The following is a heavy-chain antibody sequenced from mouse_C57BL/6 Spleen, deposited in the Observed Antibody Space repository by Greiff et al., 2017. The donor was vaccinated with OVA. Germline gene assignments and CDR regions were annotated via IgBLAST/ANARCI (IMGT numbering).Heavy chain of an antibody. CDR3: ARDYYGSSNFDY. V-gene: IGHV1-82*01. CDR2: LYPGDGDT. CDR1: GYAFSSSW. Sequence: QVQLQQSGPELVKPGASVKISCKASGYAFSSSWMNWVKQRPGKGLEWIGRLYPGDGDTTYNGKFKGKATLTADKSSSTAYMQLSSLTSEDSAVYFCARDYYGSSNFDYWGQGTTLTVSS. D-gene: IGHD1-1*01. J-gene: IGHJ2*01.